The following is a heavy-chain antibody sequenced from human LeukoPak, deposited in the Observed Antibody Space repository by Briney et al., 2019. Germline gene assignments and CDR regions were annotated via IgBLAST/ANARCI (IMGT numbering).Heavy chain of an antibody. Sequence: GGTLRLSCAASGFTFSSYGMSWVRQAPGKGLEWVSAISGSGGSTYYADSVKGRFTISRDNSKNTLYLQMNSLRAEDTAVYYCAKKVDSSGYYHWGQGTLATVSS. J-gene: IGHJ5*02. V-gene: IGHV3-23*01. CDR1: GFTFSSYG. CDR3: AKKVDSSGYYH. CDR2: ISGSGGST. D-gene: IGHD3-22*01.